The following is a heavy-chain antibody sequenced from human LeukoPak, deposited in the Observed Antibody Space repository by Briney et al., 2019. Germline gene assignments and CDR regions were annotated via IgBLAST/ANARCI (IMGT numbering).Heavy chain of an antibody. CDR2: IKQDGRQR. CDR1: GFAFSDYW. D-gene: IGHD2/OR15-2a*01. V-gene: IGHV3-7*01. J-gene: IGHJ4*02. Sequence: VGSLRLSCAASGFAFSDYWMSWVRQAPGKGLKWVANIKQDGRQRNYVGSVRGRFTISRDNAKNSLYLQMNSLRAEDTAVYYCTRDEGEYINTYRFDSWGQGTLVTVSS. CDR3: TRDEGEYINTYRFDS.